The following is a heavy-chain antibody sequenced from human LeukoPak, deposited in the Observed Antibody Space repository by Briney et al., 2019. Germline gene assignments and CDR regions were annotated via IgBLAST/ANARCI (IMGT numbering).Heavy chain of an antibody. D-gene: IGHD5-18*01. CDR3: ARTGNTAMVFYYYYYMDV. V-gene: IGHV3-7*01. CDR1: GSTFSSYW. CDR2: IKQDGSEK. J-gene: IGHJ6*03. Sequence: PGGSLRLSCAASGSTFSSYWMSWVRQAPGKGLEWVANIKQDGSEKYYVDSVKGRFTISRDNAKNSLYLQMNSLRAEDTAVYYCARTGNTAMVFYYYYYMDVWGKGTTVTVSS.